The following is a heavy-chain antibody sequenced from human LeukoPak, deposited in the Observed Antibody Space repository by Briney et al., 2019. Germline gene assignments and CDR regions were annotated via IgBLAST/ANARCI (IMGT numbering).Heavy chain of an antibody. CDR2: IKSKTDGGTT. D-gene: IGHD3-22*01. V-gene: IGHV3-15*01. CDR3: TTDQDYYDSSGYYLKFDY. Sequence: PGGSLRLSCAASGFTFSNAWMSWVRQAPGKGLEWVGRIKSKTDGGTTDYAAPVKGRFTISRDDSKNTLYLQMNSLKTEDTAVYYCTTDQDYYDSSGYYLKFDYWGQGTLVTVSS. J-gene: IGHJ4*02. CDR1: GFTFSNAW.